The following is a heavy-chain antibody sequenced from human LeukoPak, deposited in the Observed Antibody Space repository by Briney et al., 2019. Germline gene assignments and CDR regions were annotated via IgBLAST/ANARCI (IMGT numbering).Heavy chain of an antibody. CDR1: GFNFNYYW. Sequence: GGSLRLSCEASGFNFNYYWLGWVRQAPGKGLEWVAVIHHDESEKYYVDSVKGRFSIYRDNPKSSVYLQMNSLRVDDTAIYYCSRWVSQYYFDFWGQGALVSVSS. CDR3: SRWVSQYYFDF. CDR2: IHHDESEK. V-gene: IGHV3-7*01. J-gene: IGHJ4*02. D-gene: IGHD6-13*01.